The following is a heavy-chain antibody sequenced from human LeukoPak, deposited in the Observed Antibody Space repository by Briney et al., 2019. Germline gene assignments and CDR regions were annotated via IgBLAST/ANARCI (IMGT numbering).Heavy chain of an antibody. J-gene: IGHJ4*02. Sequence: GALRVSCAAFGFTFSSYWGSWVRQARGKGLEWVANIKQDGSEKYYVDSVRGRFAISRDNAKNSLYLQMNSLRPEDTAMYYCTGETYYFDHWGQGALVTVSS. CDR1: GFTFSSYW. CDR2: IKQDGSEK. CDR3: TGETYYFDH. V-gene: IGHV3-7*04.